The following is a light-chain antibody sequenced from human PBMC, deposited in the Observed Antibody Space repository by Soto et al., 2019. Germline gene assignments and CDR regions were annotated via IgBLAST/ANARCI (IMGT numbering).Light chain of an antibody. CDR2: DAS. CDR3: QHYNSYGT. V-gene: IGKV1-5*01. J-gene: IGKJ1*01. CDR1: QSVSSW. Sequence: DIQMTQSPSSVSASVGDRVTITCRASQSVSSWLAWYQQKPGKAPKLLIYDASSLESGVPSRFSGSGSGTEFTLTISSLQPDDFATYYCQHYNSYGTFGQGTKVEIK.